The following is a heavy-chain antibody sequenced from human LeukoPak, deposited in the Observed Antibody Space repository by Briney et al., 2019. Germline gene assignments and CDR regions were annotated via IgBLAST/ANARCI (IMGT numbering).Heavy chain of an antibody. V-gene: IGHV3-9*01. CDR2: ISWNSGSI. Sequence: PGRSLRLSCAASGFTFDDYAMHWVRQAPGEGLEWGSGISWNSGSIGYADSVKGRFTISRDNAKNSLYLQMNSLRAEDTALYYCAKDVGSGSYYYFDYWGQGTPVTVSS. D-gene: IGHD1-26*01. CDR1: GFTFDDYA. J-gene: IGHJ4*02. CDR3: AKDVGSGSYYYFDY.